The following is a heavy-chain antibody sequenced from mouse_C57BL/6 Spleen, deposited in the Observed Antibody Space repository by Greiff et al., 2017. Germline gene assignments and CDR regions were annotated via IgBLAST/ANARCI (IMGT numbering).Heavy chain of an antibody. J-gene: IGHJ3*01. Sequence: QVQLKESGPGLVQPSQSLSITCTVSGFSLTSYGVHWVRQSPGKGLEWLGVIWSGGSTDYNAAFISRLSISKDNSKSQVFFKMNSLQADDTAIYYCASYYYGSSGFAYWGQGTLVTVSA. CDR1: GFSLTSYG. CDR3: ASYYYGSSGFAY. V-gene: IGHV2-2*01. D-gene: IGHD1-1*01. CDR2: IWSGGST.